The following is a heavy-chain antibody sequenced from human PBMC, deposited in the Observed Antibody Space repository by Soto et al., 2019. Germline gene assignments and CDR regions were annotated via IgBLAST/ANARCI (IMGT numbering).Heavy chain of an antibody. J-gene: IGHJ3*02. CDR2: IGTGTTRT. CDR3: AREGVAAATRPWGDAFDI. CDR1: GYTFTNDV. Sequence: QVQLVQSGAEVKRPGASVKVSCKASGYTFTNDVIHWVRQAPGQRLEWMGWIGTGTTRTDYSQRFLARVTFTRDTSASTAYMELSSLRSEDTGVYYCAREGVAAATRPWGDAFDIWGQGTMVTVSS. D-gene: IGHD6-25*01. V-gene: IGHV1-3*04.